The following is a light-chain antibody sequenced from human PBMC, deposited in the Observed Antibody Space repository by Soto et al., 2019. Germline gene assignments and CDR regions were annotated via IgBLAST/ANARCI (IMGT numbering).Light chain of an antibody. J-gene: IGLJ1*01. V-gene: IGLV2-14*01. CDR1: SSDVGGYNY. CDR2: EVS. Sequence: QSALTQPASVSGSPVQSITLSCTGTSSDVGGYNYVSWYQQHPGKAPKLMLYEVSNRPSGVSFRFSGSKSGNTASLTISGLQAEDEADYYCSSSTSSSTYVFGTGTKVTV. CDR3: SSSTSSSTYV.